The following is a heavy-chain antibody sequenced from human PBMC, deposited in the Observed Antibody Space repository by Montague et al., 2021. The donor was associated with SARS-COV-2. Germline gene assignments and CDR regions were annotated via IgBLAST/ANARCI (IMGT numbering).Heavy chain of an antibody. D-gene: IGHD6-13*01. J-gene: IGHJ6*02. CDR3: SRWRPSSSWTYYYCDGMDV. V-gene: IGHV4-34*01. CDR1: GGSFSGFY. CDR2: INHSGST. Sequence: SETLSLTCAVYGGSFSGFYWSWIRQPPGKGLELVWKINHSGSTNYNPSLKSRVTITVDTAKNKFSLKLSSVTAADTAVYYCSRWRPSSSWTYYYCDGMDVWGQGTTVTVSS.